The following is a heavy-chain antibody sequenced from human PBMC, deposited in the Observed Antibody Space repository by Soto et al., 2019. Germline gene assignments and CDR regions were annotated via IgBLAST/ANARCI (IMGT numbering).Heavy chain of an antibody. Sequence: SETLSLTCAVSGASISSGGYSWSWIRQPPGRGLEWIGYVFHSETTYYNPSLKSRVTMSVDSSKNQFSLKLTSVTAADTAVYYCARGGQQFPDYWGQGTLVTVSS. D-gene: IGHD4-4*01. CDR2: VFHSETT. CDR1: GASISSGGYS. CDR3: ARGGQQFPDY. V-gene: IGHV4-30-2*01. J-gene: IGHJ4*02.